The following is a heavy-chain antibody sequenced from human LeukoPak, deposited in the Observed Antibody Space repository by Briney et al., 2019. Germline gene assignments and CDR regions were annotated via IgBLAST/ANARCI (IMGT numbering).Heavy chain of an antibody. Sequence: GASVKVSCKASGYTFTGYYMHWVRQAPGQGLGWMGWINPNSGGTNYAQKFQGRVTMTRDTSISTAYMELSRLRSDDTAVYYCARSGSGYYYPPYDYWGQGTLVTVSS. D-gene: IGHD3-22*01. J-gene: IGHJ4*02. V-gene: IGHV1-2*02. CDR2: INPNSGGT. CDR1: GYTFTGYY. CDR3: ARSGSGYYYPPYDY.